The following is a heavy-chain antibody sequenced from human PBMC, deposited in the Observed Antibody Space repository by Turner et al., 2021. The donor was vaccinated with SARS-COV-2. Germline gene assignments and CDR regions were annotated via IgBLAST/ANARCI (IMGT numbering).Heavy chain of an antibody. Sequence: QVQLQESGPGLVKPSATLSLTCTVSGDSISSYYWSWIRQPPGKGLEWIGYIYSSGSTNYNPSLKSRVTISVDTSKNHFSLKLSSVTAADTAVYYCARGFDYWGQGTLVTVSS. V-gene: IGHV4-59*01. CDR2: IYSSGST. CDR3: ARGFDY. J-gene: IGHJ4*02. CDR1: GDSISSYY.